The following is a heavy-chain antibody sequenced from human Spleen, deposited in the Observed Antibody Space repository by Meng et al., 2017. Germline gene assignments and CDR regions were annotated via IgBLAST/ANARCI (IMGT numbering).Heavy chain of an antibody. D-gene: IGHD5-18*01. CDR3: GRETEGVNTDMVGY. CDR2: ISYAGSQE. V-gene: IGHV3-30*01. J-gene: IGHJ4*02. Sequence: GESLKISCAASGFTFSNYAMHWVRQAPCKGLEWVALISYAGSQEHYADSVKARFSSSRDNSKNMLYLKMNSLRDDDTAVYYCGRETEGVNTDMVGYWGQGTLVTVSS. CDR1: GFTFSNYA.